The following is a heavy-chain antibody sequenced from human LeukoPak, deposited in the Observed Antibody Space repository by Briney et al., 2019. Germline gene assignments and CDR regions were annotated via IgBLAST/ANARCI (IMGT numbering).Heavy chain of an antibody. CDR3: TTAPKWETQRTDY. CDR2: IQSKTDGGTS. J-gene: IGHJ4*02. CDR1: GFTFSNAW. V-gene: IGHV3-15*01. Sequence: PGGSLRLSCAASGFTFSNAWMNWVRQAPGKGLEWVGRIQSKTDGGTSDYAAPVKGRFTISRDDSKNTLYLQMNSLNTEDTAVYYCTTAPKWETQRTDYWGQGTLVIISS. D-gene: IGHD1-26*01.